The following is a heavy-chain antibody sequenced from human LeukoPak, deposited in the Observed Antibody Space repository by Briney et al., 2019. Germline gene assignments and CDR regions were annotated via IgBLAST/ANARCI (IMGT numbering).Heavy chain of an antibody. D-gene: IGHD3-9*01. Sequence: SETLSLTCAVYGGSFSVYYWNWIRQPPGKGLEWIGEINHSGSTNYNPSLKSRVTISVDTSKNQFPLKLSSVTAADTAVYYCARIRYFDWLSRFDDAFDIWGQGTMVTVSS. CDR3: ARIRYFDWLSRFDDAFDI. CDR1: GGSFSVYY. J-gene: IGHJ3*02. V-gene: IGHV4-34*01. CDR2: INHSGST.